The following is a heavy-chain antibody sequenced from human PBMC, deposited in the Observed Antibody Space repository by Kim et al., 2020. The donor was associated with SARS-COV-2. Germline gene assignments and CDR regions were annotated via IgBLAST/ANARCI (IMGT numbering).Heavy chain of an antibody. CDR2: INHSGST. Sequence: SETLSLTCAVYGGSFSGYYWSWIRQPPGKGLEWIGEINHSGSTNYNPSLKSRVTISVDTSKNQFSLKLSSVTAADTAVYYCAPDILTGQRGYWGQGTLVTVSS. J-gene: IGHJ4*02. V-gene: IGHV4-34*01. D-gene: IGHD3-9*01. CDR1: GGSFSGYY. CDR3: APDILTGQRGY.